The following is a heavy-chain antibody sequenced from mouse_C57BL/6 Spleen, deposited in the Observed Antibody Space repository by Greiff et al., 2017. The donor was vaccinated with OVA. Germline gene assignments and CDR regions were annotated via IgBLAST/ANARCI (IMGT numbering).Heavy chain of an antibody. CDR3: ARSNGSSYSAWFAY. CDR1: GYTFTSYW. CDR2: IDPSDSYT. J-gene: IGHJ3*01. V-gene: IGHV1-50*01. Sequence: VQLQQPGAELVKPGASVKLSCKASGYTFTSYWMQWVKQRPGQGLEWIGEIDPSDSYTNYNQKFKGKATLTVDTSSSTAYMQLSSLTSEDSAVYYCARSNGSSYSAWFAYWGQGTLVTVSA. D-gene: IGHD1-1*01.